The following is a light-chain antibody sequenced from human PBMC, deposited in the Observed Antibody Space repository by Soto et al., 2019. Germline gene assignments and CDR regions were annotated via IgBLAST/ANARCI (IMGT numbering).Light chain of an antibody. CDR1: SSDVGTYNY. CDR2: EVT. CDR3: SSYAGSNNYVI. Sequence: QSVLTQPPSASGSPGQSVTISCTGTSSDVGTYNYVSWYQQHPGKAPKLMIFEVTQRPAGVPDRFSGSKSGNTASLTVSGLQAEDEADYYCSSYAGSNNYVIFGGGTKVTVL. J-gene: IGLJ2*01. V-gene: IGLV2-8*01.